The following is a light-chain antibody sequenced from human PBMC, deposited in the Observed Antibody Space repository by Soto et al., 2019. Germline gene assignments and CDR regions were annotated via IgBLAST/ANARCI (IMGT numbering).Light chain of an antibody. CDR3: QQYGSSIKT. CDR2: GAS. CDR1: QSVKSTY. Sequence: EIVLTQSPGTLSLSPGERSTLSCMSSQSVKSTYLAWYQQRPGQPPNLLIFGASNRAPGIPDRFSGSGSGTDFTLTISRLEPEDFAVYYCQQYGSSIKTFGQGTKVDIK. J-gene: IGKJ1*01. V-gene: IGKV3-20*01.